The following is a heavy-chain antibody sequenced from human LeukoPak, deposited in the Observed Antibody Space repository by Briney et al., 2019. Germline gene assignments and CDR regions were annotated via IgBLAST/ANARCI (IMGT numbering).Heavy chain of an antibody. V-gene: IGHV3-7*03. Sequence: GGSLRLSCAASGFPFSSYSMTLVRQAPGKGLEWVANIKPDGTTKFYVDSVKGRFTISRDNALNSLYLQMNSLRAEDTAIYYCARSIPYGTTWYGRSDYWGQGTLVTVSS. J-gene: IGHJ4*02. CDR3: ARSIPYGTTWYGRSDY. CDR1: GFPFSSYS. CDR2: IKPDGTTK. D-gene: IGHD6-13*01.